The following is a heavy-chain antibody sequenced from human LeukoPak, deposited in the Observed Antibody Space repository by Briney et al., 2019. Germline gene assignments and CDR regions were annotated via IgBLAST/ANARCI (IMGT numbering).Heavy chain of an antibody. D-gene: IGHD1-26*01. Sequence: SETLSLTCTVSGGSISSSNYYWGWIRQPPGKGLEWIGSIYYSGSTSYNPSLKSRVTISVDTSKNQFSLKLTSVTAADTAAYFCARQGGSYRGGGYYFDYWGQGTLVTVSS. CDR2: IYYSGST. J-gene: IGHJ4*02. CDR3: ARQGGSYRGGGYYFDY. V-gene: IGHV4-39*01. CDR1: GGSISSSNYY.